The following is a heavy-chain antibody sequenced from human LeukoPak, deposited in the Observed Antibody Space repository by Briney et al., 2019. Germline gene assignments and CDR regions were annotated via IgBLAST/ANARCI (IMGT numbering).Heavy chain of an antibody. V-gene: IGHV3-23*01. CDR3: AKGGQMATTDPFDY. D-gene: IGHD5-24*01. CDR1: GFTFGDYA. Sequence: GRSLRLSCTASGFTFGDYAMSWVRQAPGKGLEWVSAISGSGGSTYYADSVKGRFTISRDNSKNTLYLQMNSLRAEDTAVYYCAKGGQMATTDPFDYWGQGTLVTVSS. CDR2: ISGSGGST. J-gene: IGHJ4*02.